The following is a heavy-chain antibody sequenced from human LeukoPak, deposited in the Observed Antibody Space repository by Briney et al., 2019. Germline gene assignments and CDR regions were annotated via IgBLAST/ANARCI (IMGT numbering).Heavy chain of an antibody. CDR1: GGSISGSNYY. Sequence: SETLSLTCTVSGGSISGSNYYWGWIRQPPGKGLEWTGSMYYSGSTYYNPSFKSRVTISGGTSKNLFSLKLNSVTAADTAVYYCATGRNLEAFEIWGQGTMVTVSS. V-gene: IGHV4-39*01. CDR3: ATGRNLEAFEI. J-gene: IGHJ3*02. CDR2: MYYSGST. D-gene: IGHD4-23*01.